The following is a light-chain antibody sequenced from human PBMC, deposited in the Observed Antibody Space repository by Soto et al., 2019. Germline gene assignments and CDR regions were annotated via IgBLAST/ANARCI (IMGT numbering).Light chain of an antibody. CDR1: TSDF. CDR2: DVT. J-gene: IGLJ2*01. V-gene: IGLV2-8*01. Sequence: QSALTQPPSASGSPGQSVTISCTGTTSDFVSWYQQYPGKAPKLMIYDVTKRPSGVPDRFSGSKSGTTASLTVSGLQAEDEADYFCSSHAGARQSLFGGGTKLTVL. CDR3: SSHAGARQSL.